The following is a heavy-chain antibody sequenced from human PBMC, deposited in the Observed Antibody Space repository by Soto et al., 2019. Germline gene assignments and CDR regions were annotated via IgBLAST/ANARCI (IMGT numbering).Heavy chain of an antibody. CDR2: VHHSGNT. D-gene: IGHD5-12*01. V-gene: IGHV4-4*02. Sequence: SETLSLTCTVSGVSITSTDWWTWVRQSPQKGLEWIGEVHHSGNTNSNPSLRSRVTMSVDKSKNEFSLRLSSVTAADTAVYYCARLVSGRAVKYWGQGTLVTVSS. CDR3: ARLVSGRAVKY. CDR1: GVSITSTDW. J-gene: IGHJ4*02.